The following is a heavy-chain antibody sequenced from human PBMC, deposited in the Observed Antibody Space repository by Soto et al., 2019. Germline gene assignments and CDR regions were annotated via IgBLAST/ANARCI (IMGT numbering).Heavy chain of an antibody. CDR3: ARDGNLSRSWGDFDY. Sequence: QVELVQSGAEVKKPGSSVRVSCKASGGAFNNYGFTWVRQASGQGLEWMGQIIPLFSTTHYAQKFQGSVSITADGSTSTVHMELSRLTSEETGVCSWARDGNLSRSWGDFDYWGQGTLVIVSS. CDR2: IIPLFSTT. J-gene: IGHJ4*02. CDR1: GGAFNNYG. V-gene: IGHV1-69*01. D-gene: IGHD6-6*01.